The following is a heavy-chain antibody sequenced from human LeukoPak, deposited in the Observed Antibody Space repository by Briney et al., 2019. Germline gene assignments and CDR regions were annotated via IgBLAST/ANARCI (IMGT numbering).Heavy chain of an antibody. CDR2: IITILGIA. Sequence: SVKFSCKASGGTFSSYAISWVRQAPGQGLEWMGRIITILGIANYAQKFQGRVTITADKSTSTAYMELSSLRSEDTAVYYCARDKPGTGGHPFDYWGQGTLVTVSS. J-gene: IGHJ4*02. D-gene: IGHD3-10*01. CDR1: GGTFSSYA. CDR3: ARDKPGTGGHPFDY. V-gene: IGHV1-69*04.